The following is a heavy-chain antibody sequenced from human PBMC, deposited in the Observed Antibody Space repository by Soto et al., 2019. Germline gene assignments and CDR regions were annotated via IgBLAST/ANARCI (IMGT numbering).Heavy chain of an antibody. Sequence: GXAVKVSFHASVYTFTSYYMHWVRQAPGQGLEWMGIINPSGGSTSYAQKFQGRVTMTRDTSTSTVYMELSSLRSEDTAVYYCARVRRSSGYYYGYWGQGTPVTVSS. J-gene: IGHJ4*02. CDR2: INPSGGST. CDR1: VYTFTSYY. V-gene: IGHV1-46*01. CDR3: ARVRRSSGYYYGY. D-gene: IGHD3-22*01.